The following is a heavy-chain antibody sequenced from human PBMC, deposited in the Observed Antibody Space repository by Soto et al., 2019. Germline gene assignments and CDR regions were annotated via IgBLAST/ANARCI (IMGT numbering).Heavy chain of an antibody. CDR2: VNQDGSEE. CDR1: GFTFSSYW. D-gene: IGHD3-10*01. J-gene: IGHJ6*03. V-gene: IGHV3-7*01. Sequence: GGSLRLSCAASGFTFSSYWMSWVRQAPGKGLEWVANVNQDGSEEYYVDSVKGRFTISRDNAKNSLSLHMNSLRAEDTAVYYSARDMHYYYGSGSYITYYYYMDVWGKGTTVTVSS. CDR3: ARDMHYYYGSGSYITYYYYMDV.